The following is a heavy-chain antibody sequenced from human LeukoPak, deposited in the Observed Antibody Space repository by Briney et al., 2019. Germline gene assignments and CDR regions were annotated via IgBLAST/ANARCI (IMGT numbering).Heavy chain of an antibody. CDR1: GFTFSSYS. V-gene: IGHV3-21*01. CDR2: ISSSSSYI. Sequence: TGGSLRLSCAASGFTFSSYSMNWVRQAPGKGLEWVSSISSSSSYIYYADSVKGRFTISRDNAKNSLYLQMNSLRAEDTAVYYCARGAGYCSSTSCPLYYYGMDVWGQGTTVTVSS. D-gene: IGHD2-2*01. J-gene: IGHJ6*02. CDR3: ARGAGYCSSTSCPLYYYGMDV.